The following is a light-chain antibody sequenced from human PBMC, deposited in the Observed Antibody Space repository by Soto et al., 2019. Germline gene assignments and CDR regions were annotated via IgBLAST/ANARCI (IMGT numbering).Light chain of an antibody. CDR3: QQYNNWPWT. CDR2: GAS. CDR1: QSVSSN. Sequence: EIVMTQSPATLSVSPGERATLSCRASQSVSSNLAWYQQKPGQAPSLLIYGASTRATGIPARFSGSGSGTEFTLTISSLQSEDFAVYYCQQYNNWPWTFGQGTKLEIK. V-gene: IGKV3-15*01. J-gene: IGKJ1*01.